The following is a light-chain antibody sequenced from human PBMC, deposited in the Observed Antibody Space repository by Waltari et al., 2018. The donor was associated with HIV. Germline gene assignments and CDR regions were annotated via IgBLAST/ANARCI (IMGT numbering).Light chain of an antibody. V-gene: IGLV3-25*03. CDR3: QSADTSYTSRV. CDR1: VLAKQY. CDR2: KDT. Sequence: SYELTQPPSVSVSPGQTARLPCSGDVLAKQYAYWYQQKPGKAPVLVIYKDTERPSGIPERVSGSSSGTTVTLTISGVQPDDEADYYCQSADTSYTSRVFGIGTKVTVL. J-gene: IGLJ1*01.